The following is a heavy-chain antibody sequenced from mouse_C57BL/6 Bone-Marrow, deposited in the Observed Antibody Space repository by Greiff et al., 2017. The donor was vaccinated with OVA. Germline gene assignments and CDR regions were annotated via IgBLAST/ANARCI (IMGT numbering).Heavy chain of an antibody. CDR3: ARGVFMTTVVYIEK. CDR1: GYTFTSYW. Sequence: VQLQQPGAELVRPGSSVKLSCKASGYTFTSYWMHWVKQRPIQGLEWIGNIDSSDSETHYNQKFKDKAKLTVDKSSSTEYRWSRSQTYEESVVYNSARGVFMTTVVYIEKWGQDATLTASS. CDR2: IDSSDSET. J-gene: IGHJ2*01. D-gene: IGHD1-1*01. V-gene: IGHV1-52*01.